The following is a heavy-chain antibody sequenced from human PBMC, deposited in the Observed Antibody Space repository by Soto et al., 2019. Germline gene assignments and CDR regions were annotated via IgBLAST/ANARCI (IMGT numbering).Heavy chain of an antibody. Sequence: EVQLVESGGGLIQPGGSLRLSCAASGLTVSSNYMPWVRQAPGKGLECVSGSYSGGNTYYADYVKGQCTLSRDSSKNTLYLQMNSLKAEDTAVYYCAKGYGAGSYFFDYWGQGTLVTVSS. V-gene: IGHV3-53*01. CDR1: GLTVSSNY. J-gene: IGHJ4*02. D-gene: IGHD3-10*01. CDR2: SYSGGNT. CDR3: AKGYGAGSYFFDY.